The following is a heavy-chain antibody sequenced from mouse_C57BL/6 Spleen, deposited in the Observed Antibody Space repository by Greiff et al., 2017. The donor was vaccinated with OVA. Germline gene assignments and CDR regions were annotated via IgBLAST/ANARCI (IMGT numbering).Heavy chain of an antibody. J-gene: IGHJ1*03. CDR3: ARKADYYGSSYGYFDV. CDR2: IYPSDSET. Sequence: QVQLQQPGAELVRPGSSVKLSCKASGYTFTSYWMDWVKQRPGQGLEWIGNIYPSDSETHYNQKFKDKATLTVDKSSSTAYMQLSSLTSEDSAVYYCARKADYYGSSYGYFDVWGTGTTVTVSS. V-gene: IGHV1-61*01. CDR1: GYTFTSYW. D-gene: IGHD1-1*01.